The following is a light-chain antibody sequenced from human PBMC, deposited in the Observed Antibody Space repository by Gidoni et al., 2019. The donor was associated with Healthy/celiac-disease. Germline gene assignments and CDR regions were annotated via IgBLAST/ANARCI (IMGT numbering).Light chain of an antibody. Sequence: EIVLTQSPDTLSLSPGERATLSCRASQSVSSYLACYQQKPGQAPMLLIYDASNRATGIPARFSGSGSGTDFTLTISSLEPEDFAVYYWQQRSNWRALTVGGGTKVEIK. CDR1: QSVSSY. V-gene: IGKV3-11*01. J-gene: IGKJ4*01. CDR2: DAS. CDR3: QQRSNWRALT.